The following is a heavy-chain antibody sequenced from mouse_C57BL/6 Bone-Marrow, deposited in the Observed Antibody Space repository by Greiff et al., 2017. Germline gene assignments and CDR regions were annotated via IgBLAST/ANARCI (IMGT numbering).Heavy chain of an antibody. CDR2: IYPGDGDT. J-gene: IGHJ4*01. CDR3: ARRTTVVATDYYAMDY. D-gene: IGHD1-1*01. Sequence: VQVVESGPELVKPGASVKISCKASGYAFSSSWMNWVKQRPGKGLEWIGRIYPGDGDTNYNGKFKGKATLTADKSSSTAYMQLSSLTSEDSAVYFCARRTTVVATDYYAMDYWGQGTSVTVSS. CDR1: GYAFSSSW. V-gene: IGHV1-82*01.